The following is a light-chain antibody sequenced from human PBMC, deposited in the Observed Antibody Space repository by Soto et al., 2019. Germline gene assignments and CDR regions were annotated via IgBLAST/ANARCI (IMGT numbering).Light chain of an antibody. J-gene: IGLJ1*01. CDR3: QSYDSSLSGFYV. CDR2: DVT. Sequence: QSVLTQPASVSGSPGQSITISCTGTSSDVGGYNSVSWYRQDPGKAPKLMIYDVTNRPSGVSNRFSGSKSGNTASLTISGLQAEDEADYYCQSYDSSLSGFYVFGTGTKVTVL. CDR1: SSDVGGYNS. V-gene: IGLV2-14*01.